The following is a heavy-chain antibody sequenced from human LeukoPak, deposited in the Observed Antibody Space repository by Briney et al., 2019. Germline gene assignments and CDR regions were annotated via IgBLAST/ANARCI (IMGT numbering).Heavy chain of an antibody. Sequence: SETLSLTCTVSSGSISTSNYYWGWVRQPPGKALEWIGNIFYSGSTYYSPSLKSRVTISLDTSRNQFSLKLSSVTAADTAVYYCARVGGSWYGYYYYMDVWGKGTTVTVSS. CDR2: IFYSGST. J-gene: IGHJ6*03. D-gene: IGHD6-13*01. CDR1: SGSISTSNYY. CDR3: ARVGGSWYGYYYYMDV. V-gene: IGHV4-39*07.